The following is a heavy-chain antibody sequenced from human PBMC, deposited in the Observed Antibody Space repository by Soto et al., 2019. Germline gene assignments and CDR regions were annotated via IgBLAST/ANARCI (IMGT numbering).Heavy chain of an antibody. V-gene: IGHV5-51*01. Sequence: PGESLKISCKGSGYSFTSYWIGWVRQMPGKGLEWMGIIYPGDSDTRYSPSFQGQVTISADKSISTAYLQWSSLKASDTAMYYCARGEITGYSSSWPSHNPDYWGQGTPVTVSS. CDR2: IYPGDSDT. CDR1: GYSFTSYW. CDR3: ARGEITGYSSSWPSHNPDY. J-gene: IGHJ4*02. D-gene: IGHD6-13*01.